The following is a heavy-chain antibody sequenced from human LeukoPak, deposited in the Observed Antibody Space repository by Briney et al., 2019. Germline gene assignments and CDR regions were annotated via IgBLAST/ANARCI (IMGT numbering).Heavy chain of an antibody. J-gene: IGHJ4*02. D-gene: IGHD3-3*01. CDR3: ARGPLRAIFGVVLDY. CDR1: GRSFSGYY. Sequence: SETLSLTCAVNGRSFSGYYWSLIRQPPGKGLEWIGEINHSGSTNYNPSLKSRVTISVDTSKNQFSLKLSSVTAADTAVYYCARGPLRAIFGVVLDYWGQGTLVTVSS. V-gene: IGHV4-34*01. CDR2: INHSGST.